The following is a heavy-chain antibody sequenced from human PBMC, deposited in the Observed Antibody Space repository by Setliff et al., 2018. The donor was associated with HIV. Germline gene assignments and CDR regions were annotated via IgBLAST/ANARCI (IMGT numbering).Heavy chain of an antibody. CDR1: GGSISSSNYY. J-gene: IGHJ4*02. CDR3: ARRVILSYGYYFDY. V-gene: IGHV4-39*01. Sequence: SETLSLTCTVSGGSISSSNYYWGWLRQPPGKGLEWIGSIYYSGNTYYNPSLKSRVIISVDTSKNQFSLKLSSVTAADTAVYHCARRVILSYGYYFDYWGQGTLVTVSS. D-gene: IGHD3-16*02. CDR2: IYYSGNT.